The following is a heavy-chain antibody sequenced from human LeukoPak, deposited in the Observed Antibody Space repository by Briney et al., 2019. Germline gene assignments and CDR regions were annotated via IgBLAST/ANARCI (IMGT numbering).Heavy chain of an antibody. CDR1: GHTFTGYY. J-gene: IGHJ4*02. CDR2: INPNSGGT. CDR3: ARGSRAGDVTKVAFEY. D-gene: IGHD7-27*01. V-gene: IGHV1-2*02. Sequence: GASVKVSCKASGHTFTGYYVHWVRQAPGQGLEWMGWINPNSGGTNCAQNFKGRVTMTRDTSISTVYMELSRLRSDDTAVYYCARGSRAGDVTKVAFEYWGQGTLVTVSS.